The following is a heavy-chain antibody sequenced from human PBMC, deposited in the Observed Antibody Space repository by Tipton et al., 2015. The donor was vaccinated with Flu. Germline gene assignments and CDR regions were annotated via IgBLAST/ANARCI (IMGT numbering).Heavy chain of an antibody. V-gene: IGHV1-8*01. CDR3: ARVIKGHFGTVFWYLDL. D-gene: IGHD3/OR15-3a*01. J-gene: IGHJ2*01. CDR1: GYSLSSYD. CDR2: RNPHPLSGFT. Sequence: QLVQSGAEEKKPGASVKVSCKASGYSLSSYDITWVRQAPGQGLEWMGWRNPHPLSGFTVYAQRFQGRVTMTRDTPIDTAYMDLSSLRSEDTAIYYCARVIKGHFGTVFWYLDLWGRGTLVPVSS.